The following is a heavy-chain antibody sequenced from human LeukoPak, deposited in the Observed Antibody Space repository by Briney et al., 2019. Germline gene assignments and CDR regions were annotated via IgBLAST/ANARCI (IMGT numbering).Heavy chain of an antibody. CDR3: ARPHPNYYGSGSNLD. V-gene: IGHV3-7*01. D-gene: IGHD3-10*01. Sequence: GGSLRLSCAASGFTFSTYWMTWVRQAPGKGLEWVANIKQDGSEKYYVDSVKSRFTISRDNAKNSLYLKMNSLRAEDTAVYYCARPHPNYYGSGSNLDWGQGTLVTVSS. CDR2: IKQDGSEK. CDR1: GFTFSTYW. J-gene: IGHJ4*02.